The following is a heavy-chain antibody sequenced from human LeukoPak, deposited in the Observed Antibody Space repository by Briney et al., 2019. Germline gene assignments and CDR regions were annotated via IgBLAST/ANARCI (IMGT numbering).Heavy chain of an antibody. CDR2: ILYDGSNK. J-gene: IGHJ4*02. CDR1: GFTFSSYA. Sequence: PGRSLRLSCAASGFTFSSYAMHWVRQAPGKGLEWVAVILYDGSNKYYADSVKGRLTISRDNSKNTLYLQMNSLRAEDTDVYYCAKDHPRIMITVGGEGTLPPVIDYWGQGTLVTVSS. CDR3: AKDHPRIMITVGGEGTLPPVIDY. V-gene: IGHV3-30*18. D-gene: IGHD3-16*01.